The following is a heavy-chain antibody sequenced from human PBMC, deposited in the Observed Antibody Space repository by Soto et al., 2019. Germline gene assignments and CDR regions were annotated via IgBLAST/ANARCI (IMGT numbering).Heavy chain of an antibody. CDR2: IWYDGSNK. V-gene: IGHV3-33*01. CDR1: GFTFSSYG. J-gene: IGHJ3*01. Sequence: QVQLVESGGGVVQPGRSLRLSCAASGFTFSSYGMHWVRQAQGKGLEWVAVIWYDGSNKYYADSVKGRFTISRDNYKNTLDLQMNCLRAEDTAVYYCARDSLFRVRYAVDLWCQGTMVT. CDR3: ARDSLFRVRYAVDL. D-gene: IGHD3-10*01.